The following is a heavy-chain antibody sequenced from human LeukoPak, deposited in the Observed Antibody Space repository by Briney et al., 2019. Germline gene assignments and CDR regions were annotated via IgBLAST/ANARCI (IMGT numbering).Heavy chain of an antibody. J-gene: IGHJ4*02. CDR1: GFTFSNYG. V-gene: IGHV3-66*01. CDR2: IYSGGST. CDR3: ARDPFYDYVWGSYRDY. Sequence: GGTLRLSCVASGFTFSNYGMSWVRQAPGKGLEWVSVIYSGGSTYYADSVKGRFTISRDNSKNTLYLQMNSLRAEDTAVYYCARDPFYDYVWGSYRDYWGQGTLVTVSS. D-gene: IGHD3-16*02.